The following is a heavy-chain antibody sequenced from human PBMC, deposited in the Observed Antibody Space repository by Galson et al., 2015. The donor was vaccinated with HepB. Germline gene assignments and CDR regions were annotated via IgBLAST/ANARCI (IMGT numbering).Heavy chain of an antibody. J-gene: IGHJ3*02. Sequence: SLRLSCAASGFTFSSYAMHWVRQAPGKGLEFASAISSGGSTYYVNSVKGRFTTSRDNSKNILYLHMGSLRAEDMAVYYCARDRITSAYGDAFDIWGQGAMVTVSS. D-gene: IGHD3-16*01. CDR2: ISSGGST. V-gene: IGHV3-64*01. CDR3: ARDRITSAYGDAFDI. CDR1: GFTFSSYA.